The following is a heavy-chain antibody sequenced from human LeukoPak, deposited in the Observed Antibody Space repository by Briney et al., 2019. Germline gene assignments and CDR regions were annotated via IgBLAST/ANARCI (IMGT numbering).Heavy chain of an antibody. J-gene: IGHJ6*02. V-gene: IGHV4-39*07. CDR1: GGSISSSSYY. CDR3: ARDFRGNYGSRGMDV. D-gene: IGHD5-24*01. CDR2: IYYSGST. Sequence: PSETLSLTCTVSGGSISSSSYYWGWIRQPPGKGLEWIGSIYYSGSTYYNPSLKSRVTMSIDTSKNQFSLKLSSVTAADTAVYYCARDFRGNYGSRGMDVWGQGTTVTVSS.